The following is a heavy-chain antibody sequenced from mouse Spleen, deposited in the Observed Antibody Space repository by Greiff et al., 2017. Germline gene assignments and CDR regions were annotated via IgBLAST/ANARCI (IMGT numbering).Heavy chain of an antibody. Sequence: VQLQQPGAELVMPGASVKLSCKASGYTFTSYWMHWVKQRPGQGLEWIGEIDPSDSYTNYNQKFKGKATLTVDKSSSTAYMQLSSLTSEDSAVYYCARSPFITTDYWGQGTTLTVSS. V-gene: IGHV1-69*01. D-gene: IGHD1-1*01. CDR3: ARSPFITTDY. J-gene: IGHJ2*01. CDR2: IDPSDSYT. CDR1: GYTFTSYW.